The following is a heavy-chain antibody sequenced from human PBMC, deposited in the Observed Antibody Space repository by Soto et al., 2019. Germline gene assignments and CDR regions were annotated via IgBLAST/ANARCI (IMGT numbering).Heavy chain of an antibody. J-gene: IGHJ4*02. CDR2: ISGSGGST. Sequence: GGSLRLSCAASGFTFSSYAMSWVRQAPGKGLEWVSAISGSGGSTYYADSVKGRFTISRDNSKNTLYLQMNSLRAEDTAVYYCAKSETYSSGWPQRAHHFDYWGQGTLVTVSS. V-gene: IGHV3-23*01. CDR3: AKSETYSSGWPQRAHHFDY. CDR1: GFTFSSYA. D-gene: IGHD6-19*01.